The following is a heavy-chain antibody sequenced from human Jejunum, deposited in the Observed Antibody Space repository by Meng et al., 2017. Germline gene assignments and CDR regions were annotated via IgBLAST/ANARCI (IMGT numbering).Heavy chain of an antibody. CDR1: GYNIRDQG. D-gene: IGHD6-19*01. J-gene: IGHJ4*02. Sequence: ASVKVSCKASGYNIRDQGFIWVRQAPGQGLEWMGWISGYNGNTNYAQKFQGRATMTADTSTNTGYMELRSLRSDDTAVYYCARDLRGRWAVAEPIDYWGQGTLVTVSS. CDR3: ARDLRGRWAVAEPIDY. CDR2: ISGYNGNT. V-gene: IGHV1-18*01.